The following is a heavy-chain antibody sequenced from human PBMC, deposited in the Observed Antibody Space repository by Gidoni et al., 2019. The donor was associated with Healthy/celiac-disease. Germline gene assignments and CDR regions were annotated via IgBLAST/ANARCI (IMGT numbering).Heavy chain of an antibody. Sequence: QVQLQESGPGLGKPSETLYLTCTVSGGSISSYYWSWIRQPPGKGLEWIGYIYYSGSTNYTPSLKSRVTISVDTSKNQFSLKLSSVTAADTAVYYCARLKDYYGSGSNYYYYGMDVWGQGTTVTVSS. CDR2: IYYSGST. J-gene: IGHJ6*02. V-gene: IGHV4-59*01. D-gene: IGHD3-10*01. CDR1: GGSISSYY. CDR3: ARLKDYYGSGSNYYYYGMDV.